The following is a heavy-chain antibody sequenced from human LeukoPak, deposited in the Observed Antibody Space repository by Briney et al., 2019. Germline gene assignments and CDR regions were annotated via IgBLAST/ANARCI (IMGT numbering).Heavy chain of an antibody. D-gene: IGHD2-2*02. V-gene: IGHV4-34*01. CDR2: INHSGST. J-gene: IGHJ6*02. Sequence: SETLSLTCAVYGGSFSGYYGSWIRQPPGKGLEWIGEINHSGSTNYNPSLKSRVTISVDTSKNQFSLKLSSVTAADTAVYYCARGYCSSTSCYTYGMDVWGQGTTVTVSS. CDR3: ARGYCSSTSCYTYGMDV. CDR1: GGSFSGYY.